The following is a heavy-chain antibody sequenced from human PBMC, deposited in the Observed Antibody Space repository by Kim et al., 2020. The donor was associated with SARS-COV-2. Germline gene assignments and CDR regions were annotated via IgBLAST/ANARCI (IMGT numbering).Heavy chain of an antibody. CDR1: GFTFSNYA. J-gene: IGHJ4*02. D-gene: IGHD3-16*01. CDR3: AKRGGIHHYFDS. Sequence: GGSLRLSCAASGFTFSNYAMSWVRQAPGKGLEWVSAIICSGDNTYYADSVKGRLTISRDNSKNTLYLQMNSLRVDDTAVYYCAKRGGIHHYFDSWGQGTLVTVSS. CDR2: IICSGDNT. V-gene: IGHV3-23*01.